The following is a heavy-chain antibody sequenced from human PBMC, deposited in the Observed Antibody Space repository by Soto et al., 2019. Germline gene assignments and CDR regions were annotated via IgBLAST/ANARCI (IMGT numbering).Heavy chain of an antibody. CDR3: AKGDVMDV. V-gene: IGHV3-30*18. CDR2: ISYDGSNK. CDR1: GFTFSSYG. J-gene: IGHJ6*02. Sequence: QVQLVESGGGVVQPGRSLRLSCAASGFTFSSYGMHWVRQAPGKGLEWVAVISYDGSNKYYADSVKGRFTISRDNSKNTLYLQMNSLRAEDTAVYYCAKGDVMDVWGQGTTVTVSS.